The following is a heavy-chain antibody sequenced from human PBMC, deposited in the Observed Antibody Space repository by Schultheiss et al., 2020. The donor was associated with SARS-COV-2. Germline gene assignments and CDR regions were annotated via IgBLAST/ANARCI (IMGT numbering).Heavy chain of an antibody. V-gene: IGHV4-30-4*02. D-gene: IGHD2-2*01. J-gene: IGHJ6*02. CDR2: IYYSGST. Sequence: SETLSLTCTVSGGSISSGDYYWSWIRQPPGKGLEWIGYIYYSGSTYYNPSLKSRVTISVDTSKNQFSLKLSSVTAADTAVYYCARDTKYRSHGMDVWGQGTTVTVSS. CDR1: GGSISSGDYY. CDR3: ARDTKYRSHGMDV.